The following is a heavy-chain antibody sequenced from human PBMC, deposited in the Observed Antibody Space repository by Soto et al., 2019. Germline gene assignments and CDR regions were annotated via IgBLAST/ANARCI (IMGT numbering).Heavy chain of an antibody. CDR1: GYTFTSYH. D-gene: IGHD4-4*01. Sequence: QVQLVQSGAEVKKPGASVKVSCKTSGYTFTSYHISWVRQAPGQGLEWMGLISAYNTNTNYAQKFQARVTMTTDTLTSTAYMELRSLRSDDTAVYYCARDTPPTDYLGQGTLVTVAS. CDR2: ISAYNTNT. V-gene: IGHV1-18*01. CDR3: ARDTPPTDY. J-gene: IGHJ4*02.